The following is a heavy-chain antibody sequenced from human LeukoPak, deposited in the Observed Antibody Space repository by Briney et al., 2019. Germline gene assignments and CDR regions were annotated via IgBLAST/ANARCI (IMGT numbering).Heavy chain of an antibody. J-gene: IGHJ4*02. CDR3: ARGQKYTSGYTVTELGSRYFDY. CDR2: FDPEDGET. Sequence: ASVKVSCKVSGYTLTELSMHWVRQAPGKGLEWMGGFDPEDGETIYAQKFQGRVTMTEDTSTDTAYMELSSLRSEDTAVYYCARGQKYTSGYTVTELGSRYFDYWGQGTLVTVSS. V-gene: IGHV1-24*01. D-gene: IGHD5-18*01. CDR1: GYTLTELS.